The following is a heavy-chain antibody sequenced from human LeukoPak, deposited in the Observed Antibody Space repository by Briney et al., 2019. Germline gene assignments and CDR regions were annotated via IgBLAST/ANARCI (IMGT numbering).Heavy chain of an antibody. CDR3: ARGREVAGTVGY. D-gene: IGHD6-19*01. CDR2: INTISGGT. V-gene: IGHV1-2*02. J-gene: IGHJ4*02. Sequence: ASVKVSCKASGYTFTGYYMHWVRQAPGQGLEWIGWINTISGGTNYAQKFQGRVTMTRDTSISTAYMELSRLTSDDTAVYYCARGREVAGTVGYWGQGTLVTVSS. CDR1: GYTFTGYY.